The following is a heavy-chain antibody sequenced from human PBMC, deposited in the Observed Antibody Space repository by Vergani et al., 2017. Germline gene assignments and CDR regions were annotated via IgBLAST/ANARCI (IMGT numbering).Heavy chain of an antibody. V-gene: IGHV1-18*01. J-gene: IGHJ4*02. Sequence: QVQLVQSGAEVKKPGASVKVSCKASGYTFTSYDISWVRQAPGQGLEWMGRISGYNGNTNYAQNLQGRVIMTADTSTSTAYMELRSLGSDDTAFYYCTRQDSNYANFDYWGQGTLVTVSS. CDR1: GYTFTSYD. CDR3: TRQDSNYANFDY. D-gene: IGHD4-11*01. CDR2: ISGYNGNT.